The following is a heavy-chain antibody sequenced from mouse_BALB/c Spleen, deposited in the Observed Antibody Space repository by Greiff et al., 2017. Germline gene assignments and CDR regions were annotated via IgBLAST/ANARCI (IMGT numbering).Heavy chain of an antibody. J-gene: IGHJ4*01. CDR1: GFAFSSYD. CDR2: ISSGGGST. V-gene: IGHV5-12-1*01. Sequence: EVKVVESGGGLVKPGGSLKLSCAASGFAFSSYDMSWVRQTPEKRLEWVAYISSGGGSTYYPDTVKGRFTISRDNAKNTLYLQMSSLKSEDTAMYYCARQGGYRYDDGYAMDYWGQGTSVTVSS. D-gene: IGHD2-14*01. CDR3: ARQGGYRYDDGYAMDY.